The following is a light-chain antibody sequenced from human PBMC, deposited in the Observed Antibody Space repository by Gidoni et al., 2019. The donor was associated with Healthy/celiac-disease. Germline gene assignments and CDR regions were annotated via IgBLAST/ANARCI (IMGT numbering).Light chain of an antibody. CDR1: QDISNY. CDR3: QQYDNLPT. CDR2: DAS. V-gene: IGKV1-33*01. Sequence: DIQMTQSPSSLSASVGDRVTITCQASQDISNYLNLYQQKPGKAPKLLIYDASNLETGVPSRFSGSGSGTDFTFTISSLQPEDIATYYCQQYDNLPTFXXXTRLEIK. J-gene: IGKJ5*01.